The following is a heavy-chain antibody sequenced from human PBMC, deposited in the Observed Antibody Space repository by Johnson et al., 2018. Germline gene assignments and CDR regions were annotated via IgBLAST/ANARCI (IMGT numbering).Heavy chain of an antibody. CDR3: ARLTAASSGDGRAPFDS. V-gene: IGHV3-30-3*01. CDR2: ISFAGTNK. Sequence: VQLVQSGGGVVQPGRSLRLSCAASGFSFKTYAMYWVRQSPGRGLAWVALISFAGTNKFYAESVRGRFTISRDNSKNIVFLEMNRLTIYDTAVYHGARLTAASSGDGRAPFDSWCQGTPVTVSS. J-gene: IGHJ4*02. CDR1: GFSFKTYA. D-gene: IGHD5-12*01.